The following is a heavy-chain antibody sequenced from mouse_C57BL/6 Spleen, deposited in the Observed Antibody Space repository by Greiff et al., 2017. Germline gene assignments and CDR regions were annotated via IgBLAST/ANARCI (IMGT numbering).Heavy chain of an antibody. Sequence: EVKLVESGGGLVKPGGSLKLSCAASGFTFSDSGMHWVRQAPEKGLEWVAYISSGSSTIYYADTVTGRFTISRDNAKNTLFLQMTSLRSEDTAMYYCARNYGSSYYAMDYWGQGTSVTVSS. CDR2: ISSGSSTI. V-gene: IGHV5-17*01. J-gene: IGHJ4*01. D-gene: IGHD1-1*01. CDR1: GFTFSDSG. CDR3: ARNYGSSYYAMDY.